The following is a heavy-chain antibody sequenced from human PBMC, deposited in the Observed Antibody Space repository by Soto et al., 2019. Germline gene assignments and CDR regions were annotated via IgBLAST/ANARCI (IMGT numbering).Heavy chain of an antibody. Sequence: PGGSLRLSCAASGFTFSRYSMNWVRQAPGKGLEWVSSISSSSSYIYYADSVKGRFTISRDNAKNSLYLQMNSLRAEDTAVYYCARVELEYYYYGMDVWGQGTTVTVSS. CDR2: ISSSSSYI. J-gene: IGHJ6*02. D-gene: IGHD3-10*01. V-gene: IGHV3-21*01. CDR3: ARVELEYYYYGMDV. CDR1: GFTFSRYS.